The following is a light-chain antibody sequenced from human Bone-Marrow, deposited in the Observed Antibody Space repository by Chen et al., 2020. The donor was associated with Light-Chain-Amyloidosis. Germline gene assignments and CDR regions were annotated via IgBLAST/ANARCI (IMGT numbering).Light chain of an antibody. J-gene: IGKJ4*01. CDR2: WAS. CDR3: QQYYSTPLT. Sequence: DIVMTQSPDSLAVSLGERATINCKSSQSVLSSSNNKNYLAWYQHKPGQPPKLLIYWASTRESGVSDRFSGSGSGTDFTLNISSLQAEDVAVYYCQQYYSTPLTFGGGTKVEIK. V-gene: IGKV4-1*01. CDR1: QSVLSSSNNKNY.